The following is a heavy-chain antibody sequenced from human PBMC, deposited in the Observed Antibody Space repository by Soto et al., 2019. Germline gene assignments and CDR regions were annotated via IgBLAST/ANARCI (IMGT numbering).Heavy chain of an antibody. V-gene: IGHV6-1*01. Sequence: SQTLSLTCAISGDSVSSNSAAWNWIRQSPSRGLEWLGRTYYRSKWYNDYAVSVKSRITINPDTSKNQFSLQLNSVTPEDTAVYYCAREAIFGVVSHYYYYYMDVWGKGTTVTFSS. CDR3: AREAIFGVVSHYYYYYMDV. D-gene: IGHD3-3*01. CDR1: GDSVSSNSAA. J-gene: IGHJ6*03. CDR2: TYYRSKWYN.